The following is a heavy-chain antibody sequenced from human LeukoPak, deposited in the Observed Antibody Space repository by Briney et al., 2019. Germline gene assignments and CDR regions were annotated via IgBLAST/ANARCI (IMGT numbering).Heavy chain of an antibody. CDR3: ASLKIKYCYDSSGYYYD. CDR2: IYYSGST. Sequence: SETLSLTCTVSGGSISSSSYYWGWIRQPPGKGLEWIGSIYYSGSTYYNPSLKSRVTISVDTSKNQFSLKLSSVTAADTAVYYCASLKIKYCYDSSGYYYDWGQGTLVTVSS. V-gene: IGHV4-39*07. D-gene: IGHD3-22*01. J-gene: IGHJ4*02. CDR1: GGSISSSSYY.